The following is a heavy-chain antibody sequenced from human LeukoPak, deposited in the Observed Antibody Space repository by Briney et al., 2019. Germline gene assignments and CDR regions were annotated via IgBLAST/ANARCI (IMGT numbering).Heavy chain of an antibody. CDR2: ITNDGSST. D-gene: IGHD4-17*01. J-gene: IGHJ4*02. CDR3: AREGDYGDYFDY. CDR1: GFTFSSYL. V-gene: IGHV3-74*01. Sequence: GGSLRLSCAASGFTFSSYLMHWVRQAPGKGLVWVSRITNDGSSTSHADSVKGRFTISRDNAKNTLYLQMNSLRAEDTAVYYCAREGDYGDYFDYWGQGTLVTVSS.